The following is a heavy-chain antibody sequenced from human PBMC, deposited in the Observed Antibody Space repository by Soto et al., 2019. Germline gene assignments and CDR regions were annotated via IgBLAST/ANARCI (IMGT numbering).Heavy chain of an antibody. V-gene: IGHV3-23*01. J-gene: IGHJ4*02. CDR2: ISGGGNDR. CDR3: ARAGVTPDFFDY. D-gene: IGHD3-10*01. CDR1: GFPFSSYA. Sequence: VQLLESGGSLVQPGGSLTLSCAASGFPFSSYAMSWVRQTPEKGLEWVAGISGGGNDRYYADFVQGRFTFSRDNSRNTLDLQMNSLRGEDTAVYYCARAGVTPDFFDYWGQGTRVTVSS.